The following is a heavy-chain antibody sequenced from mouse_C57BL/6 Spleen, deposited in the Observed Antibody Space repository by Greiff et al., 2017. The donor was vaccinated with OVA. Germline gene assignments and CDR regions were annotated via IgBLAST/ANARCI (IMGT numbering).Heavy chain of an antibody. CDR1: GYTFTDYE. D-gene: IGHD2-3*01. CDR3: TRRQGDGPFAY. CDR2: IDPETGGT. V-gene: IGHV1-15*01. J-gene: IGHJ3*01. Sequence: VQLQQSGAELVRPGASVTLSCKASGYTFTDYEMHWVKQTPVHGLGWIGAIDPETGGTAYNQKFKGKAILTADKSSSTAYMELRSLTSEDSAVYYCTRRQGDGPFAYWGQGTLVTVSA.